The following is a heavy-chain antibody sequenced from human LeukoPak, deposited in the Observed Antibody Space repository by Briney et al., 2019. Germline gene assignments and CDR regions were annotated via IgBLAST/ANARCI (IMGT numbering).Heavy chain of an antibody. D-gene: IGHD1-26*01. Sequence: GGSLRLSCAASGFTFSSYWMSWVRQAPGKGLEWVANIKQDGSEKYYVDSVKGRFTISRDNAKNSLYLQMNSLRAEDTALYYCAKALTLSGSKGEGAFDIWGQGTMVTVSS. J-gene: IGHJ3*02. CDR2: IKQDGSEK. CDR3: AKALTLSGSKGEGAFDI. CDR1: GFTFSSYW. V-gene: IGHV3-7*03.